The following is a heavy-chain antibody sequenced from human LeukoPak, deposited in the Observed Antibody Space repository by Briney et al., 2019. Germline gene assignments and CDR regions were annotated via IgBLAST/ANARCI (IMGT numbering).Heavy chain of an antibody. J-gene: IGHJ4*02. CDR2: IKSKTDGGTT. V-gene: IGHV3-15*01. D-gene: IGHD5-12*01. Sequence: PGGSLRLSCAASGFTFSNAWMSWVRQAPGKGLEWVGRIKSKTDGGTTDYAAPVKGRFTILRDDSKNTLYLQMNSLKTEDTAVYYCTRRGYSGYDLDHGGVDYWGQGTLVTVSS. CDR1: GFTFSNAW. CDR3: TRRGYSGYDLDHGGVDY.